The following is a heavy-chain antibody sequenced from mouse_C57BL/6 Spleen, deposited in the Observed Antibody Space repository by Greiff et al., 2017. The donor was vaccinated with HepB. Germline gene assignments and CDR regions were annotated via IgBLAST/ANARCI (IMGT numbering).Heavy chain of an antibody. CDR2: IWSGGST. V-gene: IGHV2-2*01. CDR3: ARNNYYGSSWYFDV. Sequence: VQLQQSGPGLVQPSQSLSITCTVSGFSLTSYGVHWVRQSPGKGLEWLGVIWSGGSTDYNAAFISRLSISKDNSKSQVFFKMNSLQADDTAIYYFARNNYYGSSWYFDVWGTGTTVTVSS. D-gene: IGHD1-1*01. J-gene: IGHJ1*03. CDR1: GFSLTSYG.